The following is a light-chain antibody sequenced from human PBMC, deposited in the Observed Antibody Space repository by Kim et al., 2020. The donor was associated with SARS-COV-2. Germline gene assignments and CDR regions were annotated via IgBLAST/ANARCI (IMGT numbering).Light chain of an antibody. J-gene: IGLJ1*01. Sequence: GQSVTISCTGTSSDVGTDNYVSWYQHHPGKAPILMIYHVSTRPSGVPDRFSGSKSGNTASLTISGLQADDEADYYCYSYAGSNTYVFGTGTKVTVL. V-gene: IGLV2-11*01. CDR3: YSYAGSNTYV. CDR1: SSDVGTDNY. CDR2: HVS.